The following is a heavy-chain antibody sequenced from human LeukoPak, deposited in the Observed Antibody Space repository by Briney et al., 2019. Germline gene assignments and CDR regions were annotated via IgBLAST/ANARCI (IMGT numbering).Heavy chain of an antibody. CDR3: ARDRRLTTGPPYGDYLDS. Sequence: GGSLRLSCAASGFTFSHFGMHWVRQAPGKGLKWVAVIAYDGSNSFYADYVKGRFTISRDNSKNTLYLQMDSLRAEDTAVYYCARDRRLTTGPPYGDYLDSWGQGTLVTVSS. D-gene: IGHD4-17*01. CDR2: IAYDGSNS. V-gene: IGHV3-30*03. CDR1: GFTFSHFG. J-gene: IGHJ4*02.